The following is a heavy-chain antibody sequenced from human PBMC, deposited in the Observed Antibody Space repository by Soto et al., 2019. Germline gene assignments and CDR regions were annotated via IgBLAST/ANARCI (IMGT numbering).Heavy chain of an antibody. D-gene: IGHD6-6*01. CDR2: ISAYNGDT. Sequence: AASVKVSSKASGYTFTNYGISWVRQAPGQGLECMGWISAYNGDTNYAQKLQGRVTMTTDTSPSTAYVELRRLRSDDTALCYCAATRGYNSSHKPFDYWGQGTLVTVSS. V-gene: IGHV1-18*01. CDR1: GYTFTNYG. CDR3: AATRGYNSSHKPFDY. J-gene: IGHJ4*02.